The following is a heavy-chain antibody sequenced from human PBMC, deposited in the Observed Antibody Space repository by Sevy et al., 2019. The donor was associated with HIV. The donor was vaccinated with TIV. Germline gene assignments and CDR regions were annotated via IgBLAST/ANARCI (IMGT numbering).Heavy chain of an antibody. J-gene: IGHJ4*02. V-gene: IGHV1-18*01. CDR1: GYTFTSYG. CDR2: ISAYNGNT. D-gene: IGHD6-6*01. CDR3: ARDWNEYSSSHYFDY. Sequence: ASVKVSCKASGYTFTSYGISWVRQAPGQGLEWMGWISAYNGNTNYAQKLQGRVTMTTDTSTSTAYMELRSLRSDDTAVYYCARDWNEYSSSHYFDYWGQGTLVTVSS.